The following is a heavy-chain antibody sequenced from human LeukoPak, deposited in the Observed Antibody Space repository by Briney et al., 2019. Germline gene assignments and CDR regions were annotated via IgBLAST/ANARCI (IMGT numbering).Heavy chain of an antibody. CDR3: ARDPIVVVPYGMDV. CDR2: ISAYNGNT. J-gene: IGHJ6*02. V-gene: IGHV1-18*01. Sequence: ASVKVSCKASGYTFTSYGISWVRRAPGQGLEWMGWISAYNGNTNYAQKLQGRVTMTTDTSTSTAYMELRSLRSDDTAVYYCARDPIVVVPYGMDVWGQGTTVTVSS. D-gene: IGHD2-2*01. CDR1: GYTFTSYG.